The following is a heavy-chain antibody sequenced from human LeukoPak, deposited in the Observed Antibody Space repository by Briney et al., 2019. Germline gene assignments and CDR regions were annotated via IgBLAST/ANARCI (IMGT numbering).Heavy chain of an antibody. Sequence: PGGSLRLSCAASGFTFTSYYMHWVRQAPGKGLEWVSFIRNDESGKYYADSVKGRFTISRDNSKNTLYLQMNSLRAEDTAVYYCSKEIGRYDYIWGSYGHWGQGTLVTVSS. CDR2: IRNDESGK. CDR1: GFTFTSYY. V-gene: IGHV3-30*02. D-gene: IGHD3-16*01. CDR3: SKEIGRYDYIWGSYGH. J-gene: IGHJ4*02.